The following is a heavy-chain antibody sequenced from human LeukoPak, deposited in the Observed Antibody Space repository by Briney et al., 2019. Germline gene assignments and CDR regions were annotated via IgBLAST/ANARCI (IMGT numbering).Heavy chain of an antibody. CDR3: ARGGRPGYAFDI. CDR1: GGSFSGYY. Sequence: PSETLSLTCAVYGGSFSGYYWSWIRQPPGKGLEWIGEINHSGSTNYNPSLKSRVTISVDKSKNQFSLKLSSVTAADTAVYYCARGGRPGYAFDIWGQGTMVTVSS. CDR2: INHSGST. V-gene: IGHV4-34*01. J-gene: IGHJ3*02.